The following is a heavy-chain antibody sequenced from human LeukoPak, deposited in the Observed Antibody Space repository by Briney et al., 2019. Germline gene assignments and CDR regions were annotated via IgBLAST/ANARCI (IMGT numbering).Heavy chain of an antibody. Sequence: GGSLRLSCTASGFTFSDLWMHWVRQAPGKGLEWVSAISGSGGSTYYADSVRGRFTISRDNSKNTLYLQMNSLRAEDTAVYYCAIPQWLVMGAFDIWGQGTMVTVSS. J-gene: IGHJ3*02. CDR2: ISGSGGST. V-gene: IGHV3-23*01. CDR3: AIPQWLVMGAFDI. D-gene: IGHD6-19*01. CDR1: GFTFSDLW.